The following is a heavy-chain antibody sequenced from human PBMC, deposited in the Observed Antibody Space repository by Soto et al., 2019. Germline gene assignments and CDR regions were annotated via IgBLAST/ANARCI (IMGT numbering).Heavy chain of an antibody. D-gene: IGHD3-22*01. CDR3: AKDRYYDFFFQH. Sequence: GGSLRLSCAASGFTFSSYGMHWVRQAPGKGLEWVAVISYDGSNKYYADSVKGRFTISRDNSKNTLYLQMNSLRAEDTAVYYCAKDRYYDFFFQHWGQGTLVTVSS. V-gene: IGHV3-30*18. CDR2: ISYDGSNK. CDR1: GFTFSSYG. J-gene: IGHJ1*01.